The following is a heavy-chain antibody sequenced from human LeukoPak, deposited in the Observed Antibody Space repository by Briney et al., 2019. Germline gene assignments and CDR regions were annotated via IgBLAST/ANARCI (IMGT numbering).Heavy chain of an antibody. D-gene: IGHD2-8*01. CDR3: ARGGVY. CDR1: SGSFSGYY. V-gene: IGHV4-34*01. J-gene: IGHJ4*02. CDR2: INHSGST. Sequence: PSETLSLTCAVYSGSFSGYYWSWIRQPPGKGLEWIGEINHSGSTNYNPSLKSRVTISVDTSKNQFSLKLSSVTAADTAVYYCARGGVYWGQGTLVTVSS.